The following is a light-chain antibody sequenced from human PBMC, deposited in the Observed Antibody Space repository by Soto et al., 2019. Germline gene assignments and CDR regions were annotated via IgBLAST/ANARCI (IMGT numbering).Light chain of an antibody. CDR2: EVN. CDR3: SSYAGINNLGV. V-gene: IGLV2-8*01. Sequence: QSALTQPPSASGSPGQSVTISCTGTSSDVGGYKYVSWYQQHPGKAPKLMIFEVNKLPSGVPDRFSGSKSGNTASLTVSVLQAEDEADYYCSSYAGINNLGVFGTGTKLTVL. CDR1: SSDVGGYKY. J-gene: IGLJ1*01.